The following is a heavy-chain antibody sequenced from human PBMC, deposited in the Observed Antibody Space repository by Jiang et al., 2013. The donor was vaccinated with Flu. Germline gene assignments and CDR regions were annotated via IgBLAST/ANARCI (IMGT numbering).Heavy chain of an antibody. Sequence: SQTLSLTCAISGDSVSSNSAAWNWIRQSPSRGLEWLGRTYYRSKWYNDYAVSVKSRITINPDTSKNQFSLQLYSVTPEDTAVYYCARVEVAVAGLGYYYYGMDVWGKGTTVSVSS. V-gene: IGHV6-1*01. J-gene: IGHJ6*04. CDR1: GDSVSSNSAA. D-gene: IGHD6-19*01. CDR2: TYYRSKWYN. CDR3: ARVEVAVAGLGYYYYGMDV.